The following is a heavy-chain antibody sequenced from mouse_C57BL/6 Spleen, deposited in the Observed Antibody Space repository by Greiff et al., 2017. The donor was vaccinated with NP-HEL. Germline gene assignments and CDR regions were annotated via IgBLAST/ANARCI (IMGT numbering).Heavy chain of an antibody. CDR3: ARRDSYHAMDY. V-gene: IGHV1-63*01. CDR1: GYTFTNYW. J-gene: IGHJ4*01. Sequence: QVQLKQSGAELVRPGTSVKMSCKASGYTFTNYWIGWAKQRPGHGLEWIGDIYPGGGYTNYNEKFKGKAALTADKSSSTAYMQFSSLTSEDSAIYYCARRDSYHAMDYWGQGTSVTVSS. CDR2: IYPGGGYT.